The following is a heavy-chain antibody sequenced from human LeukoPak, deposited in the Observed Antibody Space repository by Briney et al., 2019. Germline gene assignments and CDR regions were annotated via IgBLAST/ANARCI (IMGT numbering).Heavy chain of an antibody. D-gene: IGHD3-3*01. J-gene: IGHJ3*02. CDR3: ARSFWSGPRGPRRAFDI. CDR1: GYTFTSYY. V-gene: IGHV1-46*01. CDR2: INPSGGST. Sequence: ASVKVSCKASGYTFTSYYMHWVRQAPGQGLEWMGIINPSGGSTSYAQKFQGRVTITTDESTSTAYMELSSLRSEDTAVYYCARSFWSGPRGPRRAFDIWGQGTMVTVSS.